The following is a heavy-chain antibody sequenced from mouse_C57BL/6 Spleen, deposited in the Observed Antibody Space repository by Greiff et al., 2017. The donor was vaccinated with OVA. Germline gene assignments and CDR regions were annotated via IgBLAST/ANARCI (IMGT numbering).Heavy chain of an antibody. D-gene: IGHD2-5*01. CDR1: GFSLTSYG. Sequence: VKLMESGPGLVAPSQSLSITCTVSGFSLTSYGVHWVRQPPGKGLEWLVVIWSDGSTTYNSALKSRLSISKDNSKSQVFLKMNSLQTDDTAMYYCARHEHSNYNAMDYWGQGTSVTVSS. J-gene: IGHJ4*01. CDR3: ARHEHSNYNAMDY. CDR2: IWSDGST. V-gene: IGHV2-6-1*01.